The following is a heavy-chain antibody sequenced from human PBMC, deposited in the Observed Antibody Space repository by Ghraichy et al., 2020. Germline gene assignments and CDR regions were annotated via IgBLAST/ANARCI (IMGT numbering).Heavy chain of an antibody. Sequence: SETLSLTCTVSGGSISTSDYYWGWVRQPPGTGLELEWIGNIYYTGGTYYNPSLKSRVTISVDTSKNQFSLKLTSVTAADTAVYYCSRRPSYRGADVWGQGTTVTVSS. CDR2: IYYTGGT. CDR3: SRRPSYRGADV. CDR1: GGSISTSDYY. V-gene: IGHV4-39*01. D-gene: IGHD1-14*01. J-gene: IGHJ6*02.